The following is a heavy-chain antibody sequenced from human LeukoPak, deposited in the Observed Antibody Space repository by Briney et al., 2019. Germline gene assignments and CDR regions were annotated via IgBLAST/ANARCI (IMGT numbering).Heavy chain of an antibody. Sequence: SGGSLRLSCAASGFTFSSFDMNWVRQAPGKGLEWVSSISTSSRYIYYRDSVKGRFTISRDDAENSLYLQMNSLRVEDTAVYYCARADCSGSTCYLRRSWFDPWGQGTLVTVSS. CDR3: ARADCSGSTCYLRRSWFDP. CDR2: ISTSSRYI. V-gene: IGHV3-21*01. CDR1: GFTFSSFD. J-gene: IGHJ5*02. D-gene: IGHD2-2*01.